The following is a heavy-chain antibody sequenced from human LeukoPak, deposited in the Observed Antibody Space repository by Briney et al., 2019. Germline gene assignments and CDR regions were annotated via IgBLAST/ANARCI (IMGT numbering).Heavy chain of an antibody. CDR1: GGSFSGYY. J-gene: IGHJ4*02. V-gene: IGHV4-34*01. CDR3: ARGEGSGSYLSYFDY. CDR2: VDRLGST. D-gene: IGHD3-10*01. Sequence: PSETLSLTCAVYGGSFSGYYWSWIRQPPGKGLEWIGEVDRLGSTNYNPSLKSRVTISEDTSKNQFSLRLSSVTAADTAVYYCARGEGSGSYLSYFDYWGQGGLVTVSS.